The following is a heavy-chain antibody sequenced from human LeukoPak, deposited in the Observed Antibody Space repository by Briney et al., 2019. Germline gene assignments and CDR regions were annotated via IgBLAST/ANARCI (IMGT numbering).Heavy chain of an antibody. CDR2: IYSDGST. D-gene: IGHD1-26*01. CDR1: GFTVGNNY. CDR3: ARDPGGGPTHGY. Sequence: PGGSLRISCAASGFTVGNNYMSWVRQAPGKGLEWVSVIYSDGSTYYADSVKARFTISRDNSKNTLYPQMSSLRADDTAVYYCARDPGGGPTHGYWGQGTLVTVSS. J-gene: IGHJ4*02. V-gene: IGHV3-66*02.